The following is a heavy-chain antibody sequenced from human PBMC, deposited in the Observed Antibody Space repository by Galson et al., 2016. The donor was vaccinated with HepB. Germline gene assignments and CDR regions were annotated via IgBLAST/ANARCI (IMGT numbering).Heavy chain of an antibody. CDR3: ARIARAFDYNYGMDV. J-gene: IGHJ6*02. D-gene: IGHD3-3*01. CDR1: GFSLSTNGMC. CDR2: IDWDDDK. Sequence: PALVKPTQTLTLTCTFSGFSLSTNGMCVSWIRQPPGKALEWLALIDWDDDKYYSTSLKTRLTISKDTSKNQVVLTMTNMDPVDTAAYYCARIARAFDYNYGMDVWGQGTTVTVSS. V-gene: IGHV2-70*01.